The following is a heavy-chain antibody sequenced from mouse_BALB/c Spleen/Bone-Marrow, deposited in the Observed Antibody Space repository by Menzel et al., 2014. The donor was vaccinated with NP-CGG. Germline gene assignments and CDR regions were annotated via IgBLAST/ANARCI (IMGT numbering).Heavy chain of an antibody. J-gene: IGHJ4*01. CDR3: ARDLYDGYSYYAMDY. D-gene: IGHD2-3*01. Sequence: EVKVEESGGGLVKPGGSLKLSCAASGFTFSSYTMSWVRQTPEKRLEWVATITSGGGYAYYPDSVKGRFTISRDNAKNTLYLQMSSLKSEDTAMYYCARDLYDGYSYYAMDYWGQGTSVTVPS. V-gene: IGHV5-6-4*01. CDR1: GFTFSSYT. CDR2: ITSGGGYA.